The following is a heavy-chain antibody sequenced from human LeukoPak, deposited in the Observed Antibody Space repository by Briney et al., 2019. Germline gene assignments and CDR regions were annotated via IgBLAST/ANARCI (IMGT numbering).Heavy chain of an antibody. CDR1: GGSISSYY. D-gene: IGHD6-13*01. J-gene: IGHJ5*02. Sequence: SETLSHTCTVSGGSISSYYWSWIRQPPGKGLEWIGYIYYSGSTNYNPSLKSRVTISVDTSKNQFSLKLSSVTAADTAVYYCARDLDSINWYGIPPGWFDPWGQGTLVTVSS. CDR2: IYYSGST. CDR3: ARDLDSINWYGIPPGWFDP. V-gene: IGHV4-59*01.